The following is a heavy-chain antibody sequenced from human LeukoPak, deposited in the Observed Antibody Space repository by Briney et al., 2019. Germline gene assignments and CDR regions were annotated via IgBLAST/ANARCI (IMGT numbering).Heavy chain of an antibody. CDR3: AESGDIVVVPAASGLFDY. D-gene: IGHD2-2*01. CDR2: ISGSGGST. CDR1: GFTFSSYA. V-gene: IGHV3-23*01. J-gene: IGHJ4*02. Sequence: GGSLRLSCAASGFTFSSYAMSWVRQAPGKGLEWVSAISGSGGSTYYADSVKGRFTISRDNSKNTLYLQMNSLRAEDTAVYYCAESGDIVVVPAASGLFDYWGQGTLVTVSS.